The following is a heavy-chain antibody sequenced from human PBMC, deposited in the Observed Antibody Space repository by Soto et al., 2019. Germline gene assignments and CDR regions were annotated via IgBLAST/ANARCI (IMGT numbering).Heavy chain of an antibody. J-gene: IGHJ5*02. V-gene: IGHV3-30*18. CDR3: AKGGQPRVAGTWFDP. CDR1: GFSFSNYG. D-gene: IGHD6-19*01. Sequence: GGSLRLSCAASGFSFSNYGMHWVRLAPGRGLEWVAVISYDGSTKYYGDSVKGRFTISRDNSISTLYLQMNSLRAEDTAVYYCAKGGQPRVAGTWFDPWGQGTLVTVSS. CDR2: ISYDGSTK.